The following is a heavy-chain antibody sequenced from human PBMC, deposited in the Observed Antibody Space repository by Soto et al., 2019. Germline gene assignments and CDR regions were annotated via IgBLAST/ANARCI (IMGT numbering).Heavy chain of an antibody. CDR3: ARGSPSMTYFGEYYFDF. J-gene: IGHJ4*02. Sequence: EVQLVESGGGLIQPGGSLRLSCAASGFTVSSNYMSWVRQAPGKGLEWVSLISGGGSTYYSDSVKGRFTISRDNYKNTLNLVMKSLRAEDTAVYYCARGSPSMTYFGEYYFDFWVQGSLVPVSS. D-gene: IGHD3-16*01. V-gene: IGHV3-53*01. CDR1: GFTVSSNY. CDR2: ISGGGST.